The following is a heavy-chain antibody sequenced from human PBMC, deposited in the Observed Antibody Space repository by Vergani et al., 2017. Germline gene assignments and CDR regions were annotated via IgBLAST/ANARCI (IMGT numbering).Heavy chain of an antibody. CDR3: ARGEYSSGWYTDAFDI. CDR1: GFTFSSYG. D-gene: IGHD6-19*01. CDR2: ISYDGSNK. J-gene: IGHJ3*02. Sequence: QVQLVESGGGVVQPGRSLRLSCAASGFTFSSYGMHWVRQAPGKGLEWVAVISYDGSNKYYADSVKGRFTISRDNSKNTLYLQMNSLRAEDTAVYYCARGEYSSGWYTDAFDIWGQGTMVTVSS. V-gene: IGHV3-30*03.